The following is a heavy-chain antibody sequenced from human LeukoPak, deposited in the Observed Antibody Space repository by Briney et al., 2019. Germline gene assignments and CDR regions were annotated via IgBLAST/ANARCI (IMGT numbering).Heavy chain of an antibody. J-gene: IGHJ3*02. CDR1: GYTFTTYG. CDR2: IIPILGIA. Sequence: SVKVSCKAFGYTFTTYGVSWVRQAPGQGLEWMGRIIPILGIANYAQKFQGRVTITADKSTSTAYMELSSPRSEDTAVYYCARVVSNYYDSSYFDAFDIWGQGTMVTVSS. CDR3: ARVVSNYYDSSYFDAFDI. V-gene: IGHV1-69*04. D-gene: IGHD3-22*01.